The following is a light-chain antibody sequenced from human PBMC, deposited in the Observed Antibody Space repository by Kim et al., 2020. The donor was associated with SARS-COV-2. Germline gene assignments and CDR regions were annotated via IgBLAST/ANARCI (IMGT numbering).Light chain of an antibody. V-gene: IGLV3-1*01. J-gene: IGLJ1*01. CDR1: KLGDNY. CDR2: QDS. Sequence: VSPGQTASITCSGDKLGDNYAFWYQQKPGQSPVLVIYQDSKRPSGIPERFSGSNSGNTATLTISGTQAMDEADYYCQAWDSSTEVFGTGTKVTVL. CDR3: QAWDSSTEV.